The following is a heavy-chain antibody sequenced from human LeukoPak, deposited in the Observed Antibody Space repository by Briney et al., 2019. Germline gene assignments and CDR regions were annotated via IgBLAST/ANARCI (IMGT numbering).Heavy chain of an antibody. V-gene: IGHV4-39*07. Sequence: SETLSLTCSVSGGSISSSSYYWGWIRQPPGQGLEWIGSIYYSGSTFYNPSLKSRVTISVDTSKNQFSLKLSSVTAADTAVYYCARGSYDFWSGYYSVLGVDYWGQGTLVTVSS. J-gene: IGHJ4*02. CDR1: GGSISSSSYY. CDR3: ARGSYDFWSGYYSVLGVDY. D-gene: IGHD3-3*01. CDR2: IYYSGST.